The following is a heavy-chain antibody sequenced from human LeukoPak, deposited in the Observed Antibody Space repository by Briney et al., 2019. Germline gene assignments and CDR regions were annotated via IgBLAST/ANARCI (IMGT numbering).Heavy chain of an antibody. D-gene: IGHD3-22*01. V-gene: IGHV3-30*02. Sequence: PGGSLRLSCAASGFTFSTYGMHWLRQAPGKGPESVALIRHDGTETYHAESVEGRFTISRDNSKNTLFLQMNSLRADDTAVYYCAREGYYDSTGSSFPFFDYWGQGTLVTVSS. CDR2: IRHDGTET. J-gene: IGHJ4*02. CDR1: GFTFSTYG. CDR3: AREGYYDSTGSSFPFFDY.